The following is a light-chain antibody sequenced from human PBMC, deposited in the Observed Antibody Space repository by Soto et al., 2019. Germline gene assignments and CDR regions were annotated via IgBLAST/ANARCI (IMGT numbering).Light chain of an antibody. J-gene: IGKJ3*01. CDR1: QSLLHSNGYNY. CDR3: MQALQTPFT. V-gene: IGKV2-28*01. CDR2: LGF. Sequence: DIVMTQSPLSLPVTPGEPASISCRSSQSLLHSNGYNYLDWYLQKPGQSPQLLIYLGFNRSSGVTDRFSGSRSGTDFTLKISRVEAEDVGVYYCMQALQTPFTFGPGTKVDIK.